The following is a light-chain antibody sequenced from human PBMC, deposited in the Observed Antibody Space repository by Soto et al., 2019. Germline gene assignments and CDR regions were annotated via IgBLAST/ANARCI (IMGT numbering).Light chain of an antibody. Sequence: DIQMTQSPSSLSASVGDRVTITCQASQDISNYLNWYQQKPGKAPKLLIYAASNLEKGVPSRFSGSGSGTDFTFTISSLQPEDIATYYCQQYANLPPNFTFGPGTKVDIK. J-gene: IGKJ3*01. CDR2: AAS. CDR1: QDISNY. V-gene: IGKV1-33*01. CDR3: QQYANLPPNFT.